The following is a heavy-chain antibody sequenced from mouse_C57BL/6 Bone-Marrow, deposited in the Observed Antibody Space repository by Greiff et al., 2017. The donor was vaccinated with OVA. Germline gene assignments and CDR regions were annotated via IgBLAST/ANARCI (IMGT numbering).Heavy chain of an antibody. J-gene: IGHJ1*03. D-gene: IGHD1-1*01. V-gene: IGHV5-12*01. Sequence: EVNVVESGGGLVQPGGSLKLSCAASGFTFSDYYMYWVRQTPEKRLEWVAYISNGGGSTYYPDTVKGRFTISRDNAKNTLYLQMSRLKSEDTAMYYCARHPIYYYGSSPNWYFDVWGTGTTVTVSS. CDR3: ARHPIYYYGSSPNWYFDV. CDR2: ISNGGGST. CDR1: GFTFSDYY.